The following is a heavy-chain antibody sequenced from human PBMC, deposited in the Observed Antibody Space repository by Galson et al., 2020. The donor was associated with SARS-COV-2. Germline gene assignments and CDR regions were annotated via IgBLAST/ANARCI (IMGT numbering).Heavy chain of an antibody. Sequence: NSGGSLRLSCAGSGFTFSTYSMNWVRQAAGKGLEWVSSISSSNTYIYYADSVKGRFTISRDNAKNTLYLQMNSLRAEDTAVYYCASGGTWPAAYWGQGTLVTVSS. CDR2: ISSSNTYI. J-gene: IGHJ4*02. CDR3: ASGGTWPAAY. CDR1: GFTFSTYS. V-gene: IGHV3-21*06. D-gene: IGHD3-16*01.